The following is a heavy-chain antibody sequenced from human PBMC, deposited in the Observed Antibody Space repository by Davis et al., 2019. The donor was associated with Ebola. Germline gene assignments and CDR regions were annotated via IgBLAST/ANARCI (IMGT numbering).Heavy chain of an antibody. Sequence: GGSLRLSCAASGFTFSNYAVNWVRQAPGKGLEWVSFISSSGSYIFYADSVKGRFTISRDNAKDSLYLQMNSLRAEDTAVYYCARGHTYGRWDDWFDPWGQGTLVTVSS. D-gene: IGHD4-17*01. CDR3: ARGHTYGRWDDWFDP. J-gene: IGHJ5*02. V-gene: IGHV3-21*01. CDR2: ISSSGSYI. CDR1: GFTFSNYA.